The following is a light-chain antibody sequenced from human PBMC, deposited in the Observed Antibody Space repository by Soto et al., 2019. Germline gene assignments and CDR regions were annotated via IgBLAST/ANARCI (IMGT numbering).Light chain of an antibody. CDR2: QDS. J-gene: IGLJ1*01. CDR1: TLGDKY. Sequence: SYELTQPPSVSVSPGQTASITCSGDTLGDKYACWYQQKPGQSPVLVIYQDSKRPSGIPERFSGSNSGNTATLTISGTQAMDEAYYYCQAWDSSTYVFGTGTKLTVL. CDR3: QAWDSSTYV. V-gene: IGLV3-1*01.